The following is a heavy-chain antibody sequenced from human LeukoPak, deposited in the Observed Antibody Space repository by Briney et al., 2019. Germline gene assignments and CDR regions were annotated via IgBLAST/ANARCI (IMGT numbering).Heavy chain of an antibody. D-gene: IGHD3-16*01. J-gene: IGHJ5*02. V-gene: IGHV4-59*05. Sequence: PSETLSLTCTVSGGSINNHYWSWIRQPPGKGLEWIGSIYDSGSTYYNPSLKSRVTISVDASKNQFSLKLNSVTAADTAVYYCARHYGPWGQGTLVTVSS. CDR3: ARHYGP. CDR2: IYDSGST. CDR1: GGSINNHY.